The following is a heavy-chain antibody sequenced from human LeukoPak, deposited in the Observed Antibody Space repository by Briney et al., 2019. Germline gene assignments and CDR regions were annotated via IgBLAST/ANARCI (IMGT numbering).Heavy chain of an antibody. D-gene: IGHD1-14*01. CDR3: ARTGRRGYFDF. V-gene: IGHV4-59*01. CDR2: LLYSGST. Sequence: SETLSLTCNVSGASISDYYWSWVRQSPEKGLEWIASLLYSGSTHYNPSLRSRVAISGDTSNNQFSLKLTSVTTADTAVYFCARTGRRGYFDFWGRGTLVTVPS. J-gene: IGHJ2*01. CDR1: GASISDYY.